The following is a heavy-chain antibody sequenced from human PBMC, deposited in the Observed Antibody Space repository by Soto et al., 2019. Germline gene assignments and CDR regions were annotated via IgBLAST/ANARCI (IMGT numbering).Heavy chain of an antibody. J-gene: IGHJ4*02. CDR1: GGTFSSYA. D-gene: IGHD3-22*01. Sequence: RASVKVSCKASGGTFSSYAISWVRQAPGQGLEWMGGIIPIFGTANYAQKFQGRVTITADESTSTAYMELSSLRSEDTAVYYCARVKYYYDSSGYYHFDYWGQGTLVTVS. CDR3: ARVKYYYDSSGYYHFDY. V-gene: IGHV1-69*13. CDR2: IIPIFGTA.